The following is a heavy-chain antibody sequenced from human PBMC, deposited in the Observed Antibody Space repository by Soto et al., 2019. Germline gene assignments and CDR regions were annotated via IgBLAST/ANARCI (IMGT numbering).Heavy chain of an antibody. CDR2: ISGSGGST. CDR3: AKENGYSSSLLEFDY. J-gene: IGHJ4*02. Sequence: EVQLLESGGGLVQPGGSLRLSCAASGFTFSSYAMSWVRQAPGKGLEWVSAISGSGGSTYYADSVKGRFTISRDNSKNTLYLQMNSLRAEDTVVYYWAKENGYSSSLLEFDYWGQGALFTVSS. CDR1: GFTFSSYA. D-gene: IGHD6-13*01. V-gene: IGHV3-23*01.